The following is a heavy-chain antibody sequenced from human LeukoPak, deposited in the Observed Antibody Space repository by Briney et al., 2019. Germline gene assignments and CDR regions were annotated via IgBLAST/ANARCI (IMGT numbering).Heavy chain of an antibody. CDR1: GFTFSSYW. D-gene: IGHD3-22*01. Sequence: PGGSLRLSCAASGFTFSSYWMHWVRQAPGKGLVWVSGINWNGDNTVYADSVKGRFTISRDNAKNSPYLQMNSLGAEDAAFYYCASDRRSDSSGYAFDIWGQGTMVTVSS. CDR3: ASDRRSDSSGYAFDI. V-gene: IGHV3-20*04. CDR2: INWNGDNT. J-gene: IGHJ3*02.